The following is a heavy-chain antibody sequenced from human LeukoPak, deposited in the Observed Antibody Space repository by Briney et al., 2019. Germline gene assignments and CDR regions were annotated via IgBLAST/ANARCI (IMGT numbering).Heavy chain of an antibody. CDR3: ARGVLWFGELPN. Sequence: GGSLRLSCAASGFTFSSYEMNWVRQAPGKGLEWVSYISSSGSTIYYADSVKGRFTISRDNAKNSLYLQMNSLRAEDTAVYYCARGVLWFGELPNWGQGTLVTVSS. D-gene: IGHD3-10*01. V-gene: IGHV3-48*03. CDR1: GFTFSSYE. J-gene: IGHJ4*02. CDR2: ISSSGSTI.